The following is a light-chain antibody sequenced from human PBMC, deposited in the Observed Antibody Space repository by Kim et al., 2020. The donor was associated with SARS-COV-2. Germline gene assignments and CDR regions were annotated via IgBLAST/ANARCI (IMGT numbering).Light chain of an antibody. Sequence: SYELTQPPSVSVAPGKTARITCGGNNIGSKSVHWYQQKPGQAPVLVIYYDSDRLSGIPERFSASNSGNTATLTISRVEAGDEADYYCQLWDSSSDHWVFG. CDR1: NIGSKS. CDR2: YDS. CDR3: QLWDSSSDHWV. V-gene: IGLV3-21*04. J-gene: IGLJ3*02.